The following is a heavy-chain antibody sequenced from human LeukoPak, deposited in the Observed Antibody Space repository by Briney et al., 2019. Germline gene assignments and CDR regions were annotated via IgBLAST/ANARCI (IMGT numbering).Heavy chain of an antibody. J-gene: IGHJ4*02. CDR2: ISGSGGT. D-gene: IGHD1-26*01. CDR3: AKAGSGSYGKYCFDY. Sequence: GGSLRLSCAASGFTFSSYAMSWVRQAPGKGMEWVSAISGSGGTYYADSVKGRFTISRDNSKNTLYLQMSSLRAEDTAVYYCAKAGSGSYGKYCFDYWGQGTLVTVSS. CDR1: GFTFSSYA. V-gene: IGHV3-23*01.